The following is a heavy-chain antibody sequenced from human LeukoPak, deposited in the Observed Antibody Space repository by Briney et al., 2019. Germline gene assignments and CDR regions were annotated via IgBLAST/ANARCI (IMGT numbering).Heavy chain of an antibody. CDR3: ARDGVMGSGYTAMGKNAFDI. V-gene: IGHV4-34*01. J-gene: IGHJ3*02. D-gene: IGHD5-18*01. CDR1: GFTFSSYG. Sequence: PGGSLRLSCAASGFTFSSYGMHWVRQPPGKGLEWIGEINHSGSTNYNPSLKSRVTISVDTSKNQFSLKLSSVTAADTAVYYCARDGVMGSGYTAMGKNAFDIWGQGTMVTVSS. CDR2: INHSGST.